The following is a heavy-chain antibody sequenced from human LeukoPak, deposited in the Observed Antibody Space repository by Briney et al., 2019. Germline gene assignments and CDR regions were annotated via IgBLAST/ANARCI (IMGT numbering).Heavy chain of an antibody. J-gene: IGHJ4*02. D-gene: IGHD3-9*01. CDR1: GYTLTELS. Sequence: GASVKVSCKVSGYTLTELSMHWVRQAPGKGLEWMGGFDPEDGETIYAQKFQGRVTMTEDTSTDTAYMELSSLRSEDTAVYYCATLPQAYDILTGYPNYYFDYWGQGTLVPVSS. V-gene: IGHV1-24*01. CDR3: ATLPQAYDILTGYPNYYFDY. CDR2: FDPEDGET.